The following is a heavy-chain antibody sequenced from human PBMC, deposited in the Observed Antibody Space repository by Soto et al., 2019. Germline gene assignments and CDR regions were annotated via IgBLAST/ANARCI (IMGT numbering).Heavy chain of an antibody. V-gene: IGHV3-23*01. D-gene: IGHD1-7*01. CDR1: GLTFSGYV. CDR3: AITLNGNYYPFDG. CDR2: ISGSGGGT. J-gene: IGHJ4*02. Sequence: GGSLRLSCAASGLTFSGYVMTWVRQAPGEGLEWVSAISGSGGGTYFAASVKGRFTISRDNSKNTLYLQMNSLRAEDTAVYYCAITLNGNYYPFDGWGQGTLVTVSS.